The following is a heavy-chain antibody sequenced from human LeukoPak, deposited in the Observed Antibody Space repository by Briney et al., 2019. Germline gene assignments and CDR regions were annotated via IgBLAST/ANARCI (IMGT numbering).Heavy chain of an antibody. CDR1: GFTFSSYA. Sequence: GGSLRLSCAASGFTFSSYAMSWVRQAPGKGLEWVSAISGSGGSTYYADSVKGRFTISRDNSKNTLYLQMNSLRAEDTAVYYCAKVSSPMITFGGVIVTRYYYYYMDVWGKGTTVTISS. D-gene: IGHD3-16*02. J-gene: IGHJ6*03. CDR3: AKVSSPMITFGGVIVTRYYYYYMDV. V-gene: IGHV3-23*01. CDR2: ISGSGGST.